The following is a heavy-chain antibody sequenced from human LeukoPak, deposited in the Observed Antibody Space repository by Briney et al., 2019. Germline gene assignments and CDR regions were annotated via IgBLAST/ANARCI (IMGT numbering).Heavy chain of an antibody. Sequence: GGSLRLSCAASGFTVSSNYMSWVRQAPGKGLEWVSVIYSGGSTYYADSVKGRFTISRDNSKNTLYLQMNSLRAEDTAVYYCARDRGVVTSGGDYYYYYGMDVWGQGTTVTVSS. CDR1: GFTVSSNY. CDR3: ARDRGVVTSGGDYYYYYGMDV. V-gene: IGHV3-53*01. CDR2: IYSGGST. J-gene: IGHJ6*02. D-gene: IGHD4-23*01.